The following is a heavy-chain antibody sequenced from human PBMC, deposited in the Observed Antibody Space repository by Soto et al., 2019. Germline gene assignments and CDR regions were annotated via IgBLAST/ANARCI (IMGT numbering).Heavy chain of an antibody. J-gene: IGHJ6*02. D-gene: IGHD2-8*01. CDR2: LNHSGST. V-gene: IGHV4-34*01. CDR1: GGSFSGYY. CDR3: ARGIGCTNGVCPKRNRDV. Sequence: QVQLQQWGAGLLKPSETLSLTCAVSGGSFSGYYWSWIRQPPGKGLEWIGELNHSGSTNYNPSLKRRVTIPVDTSKTQFSLKLRYVTAADTAVYYCARGIGCTNGVCPKRNRDVWGQGTTVTVSS.